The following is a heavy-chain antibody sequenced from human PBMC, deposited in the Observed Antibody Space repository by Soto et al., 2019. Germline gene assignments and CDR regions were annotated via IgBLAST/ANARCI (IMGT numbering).Heavy chain of an antibody. Sequence: QVQLVQSGAEVKKPGASGKVSCKASGSTFTSYGISWVRQAPGQGLEWMGWISAYNGNTNYAQKLQGRVTMTTDTSTSTAYMELRSLRSDDTAVYYCARALNRVVGYSYGHGDYWGQGTLVTVSS. D-gene: IGHD5-18*01. V-gene: IGHV1-18*04. J-gene: IGHJ4*02. CDR2: ISAYNGNT. CDR1: GSTFTSYG. CDR3: ARALNRVVGYSYGHGDY.